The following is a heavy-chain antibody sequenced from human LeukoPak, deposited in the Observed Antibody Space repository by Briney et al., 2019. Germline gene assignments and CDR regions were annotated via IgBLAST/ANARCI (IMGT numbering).Heavy chain of an antibody. D-gene: IGHD6-13*01. Sequence: ATVTVSFKASGYTFTYYYIHWLRQAPGQGLAWMGFINHLSGGTSYAEKFQGMVTMTRDTSISTVYMELNRLVCDDSAVYYCARDLHQLGGGLDYWGQGTLVTLSS. J-gene: IGHJ4*02. CDR2: INHLSGGT. CDR3: ARDLHQLGGGLDY. V-gene: IGHV1-2*02. CDR1: GYTFTYYY.